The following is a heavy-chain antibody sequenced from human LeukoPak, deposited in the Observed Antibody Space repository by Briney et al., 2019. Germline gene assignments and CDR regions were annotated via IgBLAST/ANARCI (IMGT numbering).Heavy chain of an antibody. J-gene: IGHJ4*02. V-gene: IGHV3-66*01. CDR2: IYRGGST. CDR1: GFTVSSNS. D-gene: IGHD1-26*01. CDR3: ARGSSGSDFFDY. Sequence: GGSLRLSCAASGFTVSSNSMSWVRQAPGKGLEWVSVIYRGGSTNYADSVKGRFTISRDSSKNTLYLQMNSLRAEDTAVYCCARGSSGSDFFDYWGQGTLVTVSS.